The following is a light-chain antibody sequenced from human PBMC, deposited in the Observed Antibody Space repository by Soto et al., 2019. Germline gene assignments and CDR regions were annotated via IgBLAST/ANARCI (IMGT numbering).Light chain of an antibody. CDR2: AVS. CDR3: CSYAGSYTFDVI. J-gene: IGLJ2*01. Sequence: QSALTQPRSVSGSPGQSVTISCTGTRSDVGAYNYVSWYQQHPGKAPKLLIYAVSQRPSGVPDRFSGSKSGNTASLTIAGLQAEDEADYYCCSYAGSYTFDVIIGGGTQLTVL. V-gene: IGLV2-11*01. CDR1: RSDVGAYNY.